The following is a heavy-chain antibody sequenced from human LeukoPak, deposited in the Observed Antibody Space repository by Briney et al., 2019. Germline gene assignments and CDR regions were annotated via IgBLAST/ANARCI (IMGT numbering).Heavy chain of an antibody. CDR3: ARTPFNYYGDYLTNAFDI. CDR2: IYYSGST. J-gene: IGHJ3*02. D-gene: IGHD4-17*01. V-gene: IGHV4-39*01. Sequence: SETLSVTCTVSGGSISSSSYYWGWLRQPPGKGLEWVGSIYYSGSTYYNPSLKSRVTISVDTSKNQFSLKLSSVTAADTAVYYCARTPFNYYGDYLTNAFDIWGQGTMVTVSS. CDR1: GGSISSSSYY.